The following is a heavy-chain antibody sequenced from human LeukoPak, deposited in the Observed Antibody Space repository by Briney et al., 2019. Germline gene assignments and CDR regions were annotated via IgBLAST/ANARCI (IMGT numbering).Heavy chain of an antibody. J-gene: IGHJ3*02. CDR3: ARGWELHDAFDI. D-gene: IGHD2-15*01. Sequence: SETLSLTCSVSGGSISSYYWSWIRQPPGKGLEWIGYIYYSGSTNYNPSLKSRVTISVDTSKNQFSLKLSSVTAADTAVYYCARGWELHDAFDIWGQGTMVTVSS. V-gene: IGHV4-59*01. CDR2: IYYSGST. CDR1: GGSISSYY.